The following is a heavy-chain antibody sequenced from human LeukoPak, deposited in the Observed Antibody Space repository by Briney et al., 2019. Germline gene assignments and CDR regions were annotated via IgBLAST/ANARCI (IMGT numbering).Heavy chain of an antibody. D-gene: IGHD3-9*01. J-gene: IGHJ4*02. Sequence: PGGSLRLSCVASGFTFSSYGMHWVRQAPGKGLEWVAVISYDGSNKYYADSVKGRFTISRDNSKNTLYLQMNSLRAEDTAVYYCAKGNNDILTGYDYWGQGTLVTVSS. CDR3: AKGNNDILTGYDY. CDR1: GFTFSSYG. V-gene: IGHV3-30*18. CDR2: ISYDGSNK.